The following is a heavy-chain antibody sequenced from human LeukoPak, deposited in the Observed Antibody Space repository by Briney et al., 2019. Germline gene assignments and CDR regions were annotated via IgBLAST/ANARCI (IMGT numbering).Heavy chain of an antibody. Sequence: PGGSLRLSCVISEFTFNNAWMSWVRQAPGKGLEWVGRIKSKTDAGTTDYAAPVKGRFTISRDDSKNTLYLQMSSLKTEDTAVYYCTTAYDSSGPSGDYWGQGTLVTVSS. CDR1: EFTFNNAW. V-gene: IGHV3-15*01. D-gene: IGHD3-22*01. CDR3: TTAYDSSGPSGDY. J-gene: IGHJ4*02. CDR2: IKSKTDAGTT.